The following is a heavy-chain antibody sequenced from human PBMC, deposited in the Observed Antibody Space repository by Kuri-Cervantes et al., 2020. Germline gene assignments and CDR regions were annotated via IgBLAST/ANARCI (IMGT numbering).Heavy chain of an antibody. CDR3: ARSQDVDTTYYYYYGMDV. J-gene: IGHJ6*02. Sequence: SETLSLTCAVSGYSISSGNWWGWLRQTPGKRLEWIAYIYYSGSTYYNPSLKSRVTMSVDTSKSQFSLKLSSVTAVDTAVYYCARSQDVDTTYYYYYGMDVWGQGTTVTVSS. CDR1: GYSISSGNW. D-gene: IGHD5-18*01. V-gene: IGHV4-28*01. CDR2: IYYSGST.